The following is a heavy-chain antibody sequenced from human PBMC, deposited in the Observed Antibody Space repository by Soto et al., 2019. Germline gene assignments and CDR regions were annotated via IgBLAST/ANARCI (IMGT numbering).Heavy chain of an antibody. Sequence: QVQLVQSGAEVKKPGSSVKVSCKASGGTFSSYAISWVRQAPGQGLEWMGGIIPIFGTAYYAQKFQGRVTITTDKSTSTAYMELSSLRSADTAVYYCARVLYSSSWYDHYYYYGMDVWGQGTTVTVSS. V-gene: IGHV1-69*06. CDR2: IIPIFGTA. CDR3: ARVLYSSSWYDHYYYYGMDV. CDR1: GGTFSSYA. J-gene: IGHJ6*02. D-gene: IGHD6-13*01.